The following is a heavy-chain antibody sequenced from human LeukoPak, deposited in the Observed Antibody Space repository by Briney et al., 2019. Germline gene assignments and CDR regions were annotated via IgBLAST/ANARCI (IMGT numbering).Heavy chain of an antibody. V-gene: IGHV3-66*01. J-gene: IGHJ4*02. CDR1: GFTVSSNY. D-gene: IGHD3-22*01. Sequence: GGSLRLSCAASGFTVSSNYMSWVRQAPGKGLEWVSVIYSGGSTYYADSVKGRFTISRDNSKNTLCLQMNSLRAEDTAVYYCASPYYYDSSGYRWGQGTLVTVSS. CDR2: IYSGGST. CDR3: ASPYYYDSSGYR.